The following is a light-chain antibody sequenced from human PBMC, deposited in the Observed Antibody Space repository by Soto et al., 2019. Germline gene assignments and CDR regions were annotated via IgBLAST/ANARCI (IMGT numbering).Light chain of an antibody. J-gene: IGLJ2*01. CDR2: DVS. CDR1: SSDVGGYNY. CDR3: SSYTGSSAYVL. V-gene: IGLV2-14*01. Sequence: QSALTQPASVSGSPGQSITISCTGTSSDVGGYNYVSWYQQHPGKAPKLMIYDVSNRPSGVSNRFSVSKSGNTASLTISGLQDDDDNDYYCSSYTGSSAYVLFGGGTKLTVL.